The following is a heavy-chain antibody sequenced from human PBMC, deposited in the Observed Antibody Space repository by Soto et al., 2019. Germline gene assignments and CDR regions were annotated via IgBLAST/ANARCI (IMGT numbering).Heavy chain of an antibody. CDR1: GYTFTSYA. Sequence: ASVKVSCKASGYTFTSYAMHRVRQAPGQRLEWMGWINAGNGNTKYSQKFQGRVTITRDTSASTAYMELSSLRSEDTAVYYCARDSRNLDWYFDLWGRGTLVTVSS. CDR3: ARDSRNLDWYFDL. CDR2: INAGNGNT. J-gene: IGHJ2*01. V-gene: IGHV1-3*01.